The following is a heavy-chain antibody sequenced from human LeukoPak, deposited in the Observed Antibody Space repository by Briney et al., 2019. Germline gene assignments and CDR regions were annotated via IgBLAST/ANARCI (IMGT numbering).Heavy chain of an antibody. D-gene: IGHD2-2*01. CDR2: IYTSGST. J-gene: IGHJ1*01. CDR1: GGSISSGSYY. Sequence: PSETLSLTCTVSGGSISSGSYYWSWIRQPAGKGLEWIGRIYTSGSTNYNPSLKSRVTISVDTSKNQFSLKLSSVTAADTAVYYCARESAEYQLLEYFQHWGQGTQVTVSS. CDR3: ARESAEYQLLEYFQH. V-gene: IGHV4-61*02.